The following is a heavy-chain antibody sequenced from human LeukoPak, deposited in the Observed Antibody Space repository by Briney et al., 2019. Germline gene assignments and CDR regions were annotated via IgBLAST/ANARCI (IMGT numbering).Heavy chain of an antibody. CDR1: GGTFSSYA. V-gene: IGHV1-69*13. D-gene: IGHD3-10*01. Sequence: ASVKVSCKASGGTFSSYAISWVRQAPGQGLEWMGGIIPIFGTANYAQKFQGRVTITADESTSTAYMELSSLRSEDTAVYYCANTMVRSPLPPYYYYGMDVWGQGTTVTVSS. CDR2: IIPIFGTA. CDR3: ANTMVRSPLPPYYYYGMDV. J-gene: IGHJ6*02.